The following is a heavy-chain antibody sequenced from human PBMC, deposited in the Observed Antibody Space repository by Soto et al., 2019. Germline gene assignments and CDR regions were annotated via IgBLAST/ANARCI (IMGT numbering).Heavy chain of an antibody. Sequence: EVQLVESGGGLVQPGGSLRLSCAASGFTFSYYWMHWVRQAPGKGLVWVSRINPDGSATTYTDSVKGRFTISRDNARNTLYLQMNSLSAEDTAVYYCARVKRGSYDLFDPWGQGTLVTVSS. D-gene: IGHD3-16*01. J-gene: IGHJ5*02. CDR1: GFTFSYYW. CDR2: INPDGSAT. V-gene: IGHV3-74*03. CDR3: ARVKRGSYDLFDP.